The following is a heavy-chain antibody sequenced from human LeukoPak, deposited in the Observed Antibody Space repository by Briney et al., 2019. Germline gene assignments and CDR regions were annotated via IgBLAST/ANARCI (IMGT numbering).Heavy chain of an antibody. V-gene: IGHV4-38-2*02. CDR1: DYSISSGYY. CDR3: ARDSAHGITMIVVAIDI. D-gene: IGHD3-22*01. CDR2: SYHSGST. Sequence: PSETLSLTCTVSDYSISSGYYWGWIRQPPGKGLEWIGSSYHSGSTYYNPSLKSRVTISADTSKNQFSLKLSSVTAADTAVYYCARDSAHGITMIVVAIDIWGQGTMVTVSS. J-gene: IGHJ3*02.